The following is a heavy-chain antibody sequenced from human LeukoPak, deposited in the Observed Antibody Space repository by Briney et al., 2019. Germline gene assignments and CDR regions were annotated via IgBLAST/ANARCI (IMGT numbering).Heavy chain of an antibody. CDR1: GLTFSNTW. Sequence: PGGSLRLSCAASGLTFSNTWMSWARQAPGKGLEWIGLISRQSGGGSTRYAAPVEGRFTISRDESKSTLYLQMNNLKTEDTGVYYCSGTFLGYWGQGTLVTVSA. CDR2: ISRQSGGGST. D-gene: IGHD3-16*01. V-gene: IGHV3-15*01. CDR3: SGTFLGY. J-gene: IGHJ4*02.